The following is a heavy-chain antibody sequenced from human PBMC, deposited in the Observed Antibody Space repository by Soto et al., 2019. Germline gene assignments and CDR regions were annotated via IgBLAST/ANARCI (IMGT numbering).Heavy chain of an antibody. CDR3: ARVMYSSSSSFDY. Sequence: PGGSLRLSCAASGFTFRTYWMSWVRQAPGKGLEWVANIKQDGSEKYYVDSVKGRFTISRDNAKNSLYLQMNSLRAEDTAMYYCARVMYSSSSSFDYWGQGTLVTVSS. V-gene: IGHV3-7*01. CDR2: IKQDGSEK. D-gene: IGHD6-6*01. J-gene: IGHJ4*02. CDR1: GFTFRTYW.